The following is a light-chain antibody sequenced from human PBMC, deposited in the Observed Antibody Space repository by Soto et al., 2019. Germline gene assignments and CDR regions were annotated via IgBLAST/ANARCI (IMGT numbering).Light chain of an antibody. J-gene: IGLJ2*01. CDR1: SSDFGGYNF. V-gene: IGLV2-14*01. CDR3: SSYTSSSTVV. Sequence: QSALTQPASVSGSPGQSITISCTGTSSDFGGYNFVSWYLQHPGKAPKLMIYEVSNRPSGVSNRFSGSKSGNTASLTISGLRAEDEADYYCSSYTSSSTVVFGGGTQLTVL. CDR2: EVS.